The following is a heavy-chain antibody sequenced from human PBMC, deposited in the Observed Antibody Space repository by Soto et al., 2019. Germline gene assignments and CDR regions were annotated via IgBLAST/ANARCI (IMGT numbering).Heavy chain of an antibody. CDR2: IYYSGST. CDR1: GGSISSYY. J-gene: IGHJ6*02. CDR3: ARAGVGPAAILYYGMDV. D-gene: IGHD2-2*02. Sequence: PSETLSLTCTVSGGSISSYYWSWIRQPPGKGLEWIGYIYYSGSTNYNPSLKSRVTISVDTSKNQFSLKLSSVTAADTAVYYCARAGVGPAAILYYGMDVCGQGTTVTVS. V-gene: IGHV4-59*01.